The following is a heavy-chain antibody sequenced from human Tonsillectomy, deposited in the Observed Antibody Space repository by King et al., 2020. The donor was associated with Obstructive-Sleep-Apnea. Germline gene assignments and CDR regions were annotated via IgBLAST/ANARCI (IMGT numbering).Heavy chain of an antibody. V-gene: IGHV4-31*03. CDR1: SDSISSGNYY. CDR3: ARLYYYDNSGLNWFDP. CDR2: IFYSGST. J-gene: IGHJ5*02. Sequence: QLQESGPGLVKPSQTLSLTCTVSSDSISSGNYYWSWIRQHPGKGLEWIGYIFYSGSTYYNPSLKSRVTISVDTSKNQFSLRLSSVTAADTAVYYCARLYYYDNSGLNWFDPWGLGTLVTVSS. D-gene: IGHD3-22*01.